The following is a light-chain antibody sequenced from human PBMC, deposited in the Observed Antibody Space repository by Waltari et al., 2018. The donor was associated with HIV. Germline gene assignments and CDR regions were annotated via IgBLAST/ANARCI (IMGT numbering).Light chain of an antibody. CDR1: SGHSSYA. Sequence: QLVLTQSPSASASLGASVKLTCTLSSGHSSYAIAWPQQQPDKGPRYLMKLNSDGSHSKGDGIPDRCSGSSSGAERCLTISSLQSEDEADYCCQTWGTGLRGFGGGTKLTVL. CDR3: QTWGTGLRG. J-gene: IGLJ3*02. CDR2: LNSDGSH. V-gene: IGLV4-69*01.